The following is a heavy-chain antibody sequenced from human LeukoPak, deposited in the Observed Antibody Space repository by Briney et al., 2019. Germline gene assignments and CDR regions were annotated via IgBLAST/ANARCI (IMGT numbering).Heavy chain of an antibody. CDR3: ARDARLQYYGMDV. CDR2: IYPNKGST. CDR1: GYTFTSYY. J-gene: IGHJ6*02. Sequence: ASVKVSCKASGYTFTSYYIHWVRQAPGQGFEWMGIIYPNKGSTSYAQRFQGRLTMTRDTSTSTLYMELSSLRSEDTAVYYCARDARLQYYGMDVWGQGTTVTVSS. V-gene: IGHV1-46*01.